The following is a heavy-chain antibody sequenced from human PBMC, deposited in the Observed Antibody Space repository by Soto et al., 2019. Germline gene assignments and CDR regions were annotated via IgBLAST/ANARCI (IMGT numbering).Heavy chain of an antibody. Sequence: EVQLVDSGGGFVQPGGSLRLSCAASGFTFDTFSMNWIRQAPGKGLEGVSYISGRSTVIYYADSVKGRFTISRDNAKNSLYLQMNSLREEDSAVYYCARVRSWSYYYLDYWGQGTLVTVSS. CDR1: GFTFDTFS. J-gene: IGHJ4*02. CDR3: ARVRSWSYYYLDY. CDR2: ISGRSTVI. V-gene: IGHV3-48*02. D-gene: IGHD1-26*01.